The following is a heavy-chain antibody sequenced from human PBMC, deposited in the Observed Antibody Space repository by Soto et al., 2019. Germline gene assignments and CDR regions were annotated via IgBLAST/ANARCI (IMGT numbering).Heavy chain of an antibody. Sequence: PGGSLRLSCAASGFTFSSYGMHWVRQAPGKGLEWVAVIWYDGSNKYYADSVKGRFTISRDNSKNTLYLQMNSLRAEDTAVYYCARAGWDIAAAGFRCLDPWGQGTLVTVSS. D-gene: IGHD6-13*01. J-gene: IGHJ5*02. V-gene: IGHV3-33*01. CDR2: IWYDGSNK. CDR1: GFTFSSYG. CDR3: ARAGWDIAAAGFRCLDP.